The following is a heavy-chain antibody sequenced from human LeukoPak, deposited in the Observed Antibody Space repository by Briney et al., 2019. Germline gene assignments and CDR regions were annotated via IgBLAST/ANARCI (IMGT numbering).Heavy chain of an antibody. Sequence: GESLTISCKGSGYIFTSYWIGWVRQMPGKGLEWMGIIYPGESGTIYSPSFQGQVTISADKSIITAYLQGSSLKAADTAMYYCARQVRVFNSHPHIDYWGQGTLVTVSS. J-gene: IGHJ4*02. V-gene: IGHV5-51*01. CDR3: ARQVRVFNSHPHIDY. CDR1: GYIFTSYW. CDR2: IYPGESGT. D-gene: IGHD3-3*01.